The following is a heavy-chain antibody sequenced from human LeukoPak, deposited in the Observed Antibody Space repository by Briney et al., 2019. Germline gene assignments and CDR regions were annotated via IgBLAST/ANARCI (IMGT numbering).Heavy chain of an antibody. Sequence: GGSLRLSCAASGFTFSSYSMNWVRQAPGKGLEWVSSISSSSSYIYYADSMKGRFTISRDNAKNSLYLQMNSLRAEDTAVYYCARDSGYSYGYPDYWGQGTLVTVSS. J-gene: IGHJ4*02. D-gene: IGHD5-18*01. CDR3: ARDSGYSYGYPDY. CDR1: GFTFSSYS. V-gene: IGHV3-21*01. CDR2: ISSSSSYI.